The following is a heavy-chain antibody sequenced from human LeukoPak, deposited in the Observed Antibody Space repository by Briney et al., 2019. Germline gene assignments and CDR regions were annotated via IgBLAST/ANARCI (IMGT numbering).Heavy chain of an antibody. V-gene: IGHV3-48*02. D-gene: IGHD3-10*01. CDR2: ISSSSSTI. Sequence: GGSLRLSCAASGFIFSDYNMNWVRQAPGKGLEWVSYISSSSSTIYYADSVKGRFTISGDNAKNSLFLQMNSLRDEDTAVYYCTRDYGSHGEYFDFWGQGTPVTVSS. CDR1: GFIFSDYN. CDR3: TRDYGSHGEYFDF. J-gene: IGHJ4*02.